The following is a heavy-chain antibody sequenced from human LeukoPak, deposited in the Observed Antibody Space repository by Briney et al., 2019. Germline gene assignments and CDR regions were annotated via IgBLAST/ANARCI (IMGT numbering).Heavy chain of an antibody. V-gene: IGHV3-30*03. CDR2: ISYDGSDK. Sequence: PGRSLRLSCAASGFTSSSYGMHWVRQAPGKGLEWVAVISYDGSDKYFADSVRGRFTISRDNSKNMLYLQMNSLRVEDTAVYSCARGEYDILTGYIDHWGHGTLVTVSS. D-gene: IGHD3-9*01. J-gene: IGHJ4*01. CDR1: GFTSSSYG. CDR3: ARGEYDILTGYIDH.